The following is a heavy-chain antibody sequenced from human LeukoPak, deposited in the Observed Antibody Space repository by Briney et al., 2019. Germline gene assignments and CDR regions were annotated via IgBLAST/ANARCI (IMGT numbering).Heavy chain of an antibody. D-gene: IGHD1-26*01. CDR2: IRYDGNNK. CDR1: GFTFSNYG. V-gene: IGHV3-30*02. J-gene: IGHJ2*01. CDR3: AKDRASSWWYFDL. Sequence: GGSLRLSCGASGFTFSNYGMLWVRQAPGKGLEWVAFIRYDGNNKLYADSMKGRFTISRDNSKNTLYLQMNSLTTEDTAVYYCAKDRASSWWYFDLWGRGTLVTVSS.